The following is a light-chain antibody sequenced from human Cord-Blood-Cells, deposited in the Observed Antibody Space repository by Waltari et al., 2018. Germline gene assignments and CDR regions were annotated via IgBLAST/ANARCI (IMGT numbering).Light chain of an antibody. CDR2: GAS. J-gene: IGKJ1*01. V-gene: IGKV3-20*01. CDR3: QQYGSSPRT. CDR1: QSVSSSY. Sequence: EIVLTQSPGTLSLSPGERATLSCSASQSVSSSYLAWYQQKPGQAPRLLIYGASSRATGIPDRFSGSGSGTDFTLNISRLEPEDFAVYYCQQYGSSPRTFGQGTKVEIK.